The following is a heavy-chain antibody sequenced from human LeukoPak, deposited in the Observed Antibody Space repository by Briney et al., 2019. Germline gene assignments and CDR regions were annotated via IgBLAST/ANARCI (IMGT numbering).Heavy chain of an antibody. CDR2: IYYSGST. CDR3: ARLDDFWSPFDP. Sequence: SETLSLTCTVSGGSISSYYWSWIRQPPGKGLEWIGYIYYSGSTNYNPSLKSRVTISVDTSKNQFSLKLSSVTAADTAVYYCARLDDFWSPFDPWGQGTLVTVSS. J-gene: IGHJ5*02. D-gene: IGHD3-3*01. CDR1: GGSISSYY. V-gene: IGHV4-59*08.